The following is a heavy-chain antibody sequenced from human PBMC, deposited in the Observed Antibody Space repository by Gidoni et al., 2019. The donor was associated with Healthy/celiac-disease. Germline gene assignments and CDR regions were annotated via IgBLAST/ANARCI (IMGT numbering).Heavy chain of an antibody. J-gene: IGHJ5*02. Sequence: EVQLVESGGGLVQPGGSLRLSCVASGFTFSGYSMNWVRKAPGKGLALVSYITSSSSTIYYADSVKGRFTISRDNAKNSLYLQMNSLRAEDTAVYYCARGGDIGWFDPWGQGTLVTVSS. V-gene: IGHV3-48*01. D-gene: IGHD2-15*01. CDR1: GFTFSGYS. CDR3: ARGGDIGWFDP. CDR2: ITSSSSTI.